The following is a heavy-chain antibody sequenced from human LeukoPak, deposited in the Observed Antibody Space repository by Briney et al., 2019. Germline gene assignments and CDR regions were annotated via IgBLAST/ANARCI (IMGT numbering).Heavy chain of an antibody. CDR3: ARDSVQDSYYYYMDA. Sequence: GGSLRLSCGASGFSFSSYSMNWVRQAPGRGLEWVSYISRGSGTIYYADSVKGRFTISRDNAKNSLYLQMNSLRAEDTAVYYCARDSVQDSYYYYMDAWGKGTTVTVSS. CDR1: GFSFSSYS. CDR2: ISRGSGTI. V-gene: IGHV3-48*01. D-gene: IGHD1-1*01. J-gene: IGHJ6*03.